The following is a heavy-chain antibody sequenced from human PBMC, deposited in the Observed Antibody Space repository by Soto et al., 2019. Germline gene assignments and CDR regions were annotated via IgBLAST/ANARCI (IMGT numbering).Heavy chain of an antibody. CDR3: AGGGSGYVWFNEF. CDR2: IIPIFGTA. Sequence: GASVKVSCKASGGIFSSCAISWVRQAPGQGLEWMGGIIPIFGTANYAQKFQGRVTITADESTNTAYMDLSSLKSEDTAIYYCAGGGSGYVWFNEFWGQGTLVTVSS. V-gene: IGHV1-69*13. D-gene: IGHD3-22*01. J-gene: IGHJ4*02. CDR1: GGIFSSCA.